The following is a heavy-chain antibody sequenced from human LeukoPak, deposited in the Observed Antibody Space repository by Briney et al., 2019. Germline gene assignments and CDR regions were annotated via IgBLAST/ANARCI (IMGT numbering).Heavy chain of an antibody. Sequence: PETLSLTCAVFGDTFVRVPCSWVRQSPGQGLGWLGAASHSGITNYIPSPRSGISISVDTSTDQLSRKRASGAPAAPPIFYCRRGRAHWDYDFDLWGQRALATVSS. CDR1: GDTFVRVP. CDR3: RRGRAHWDYDFDL. V-gene: IGHV4-34*08. CDR2: ASHSGIT. D-gene: IGHD1-7*01. J-gene: IGHJ4*02.